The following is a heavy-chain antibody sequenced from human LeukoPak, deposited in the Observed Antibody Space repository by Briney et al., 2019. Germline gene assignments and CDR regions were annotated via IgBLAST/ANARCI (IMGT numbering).Heavy chain of an antibody. Sequence: ASVKVSCMVSGYTLTELSMHWVRQAPGKGLEWMGGFDPEDGETIYAQKFQGRVTMTEDTSTDTAYMELSSLRSEDTAVYYCATLGTNYYGSGSYYWFDPWGQGTLVTVSS. CDR1: GYTLTELS. D-gene: IGHD3-10*01. CDR2: FDPEDGET. V-gene: IGHV1-24*01. CDR3: ATLGTNYYGSGSYYWFDP. J-gene: IGHJ5*02.